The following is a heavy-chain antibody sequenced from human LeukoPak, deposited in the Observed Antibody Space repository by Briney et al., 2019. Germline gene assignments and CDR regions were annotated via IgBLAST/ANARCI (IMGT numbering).Heavy chain of an antibody. D-gene: IGHD3-3*01. V-gene: IGHV1-8*01. CDR3: ARGGGNDFWSGYYTAYYYYYMDV. CDR1: GYTFTSYD. CDR2: MNLNSGNT. J-gene: IGHJ6*03. Sequence: GASVKVSCKASGYTFTSYDINWVRQATGQGLEWMGWMNLNSGNTGYAQKFQGRVTMTRNTSISTAYMELSSLRSEDTAVYYCARGGGNDFWSGYYTAYYYYYMDVWGKGTTVTVSS.